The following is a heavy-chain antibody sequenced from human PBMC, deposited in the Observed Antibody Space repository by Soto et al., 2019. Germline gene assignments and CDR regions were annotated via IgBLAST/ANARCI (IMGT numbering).Heavy chain of an antibody. CDR1: GFSLSTSGVG. J-gene: IGHJ4*02. CDR3: VHSSRGRDCGGSRCYFYDF. CDR2: IYWDGDK. Sequence: SGPTLVNPTQTPTLTCTFSGFSLSTSGVGVGWIRQPPGGALEWLAIIYWDGDKRYSPSLKNRLTIMTDTSKNQVVLIMTDMDPVDTGTYYCVHSSRGRDCGGSRCYFYDFWGQGTPVTVS. D-gene: IGHD2-21*01. V-gene: IGHV2-5*02.